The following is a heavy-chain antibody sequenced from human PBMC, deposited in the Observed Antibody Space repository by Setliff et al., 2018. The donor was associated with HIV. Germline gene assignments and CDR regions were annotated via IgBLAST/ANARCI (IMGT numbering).Heavy chain of an antibody. CDR1: GFTFITST. V-gene: IGHV3-21*01. J-gene: IGHJ4*02. CDR3: ARDASRSWYAFFDF. Sequence: PGGSLRLSCAVSGFTFITSTMNWVRQAPGKGLEWVASISSSGSYIHFADSVQGRFTISRDIAENSLHLQMNSLRAEDTAVYYCARDASRSWYAFFDFWGQGSLVTVSS. CDR2: ISSSGSYI. D-gene: IGHD6-13*01.